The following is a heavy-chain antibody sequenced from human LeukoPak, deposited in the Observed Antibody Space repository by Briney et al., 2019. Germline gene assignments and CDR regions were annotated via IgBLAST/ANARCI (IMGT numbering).Heavy chain of an antibody. Sequence: SETLSLTCTVSGGSVSSGSYYWSWIRQPPGKGLEWIGYIDYSGGPNYNPSLKSRLAISVDTSKNQFSLKLSSVSAADTAVYYCARFNYFDSSDYFSYYYGMDVWGQGTTVTVSS. V-gene: IGHV4-61*01. J-gene: IGHJ6*02. CDR3: ARFNYFDSSDYFSYYYGMDV. D-gene: IGHD3-22*01. CDR1: GGSVSSGSYY. CDR2: IDYSGGP.